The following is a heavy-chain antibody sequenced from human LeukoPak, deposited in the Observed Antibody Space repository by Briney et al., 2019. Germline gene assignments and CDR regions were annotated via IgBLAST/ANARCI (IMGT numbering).Heavy chain of an antibody. CDR3: ARGRRYDYVWGSYRPPLDY. Sequence: PGGSRRLSWVAAGCTFSSYGIHWVQQAPSKWLEWVAVIWYDGSNKYYADSVKGRLTISRDNSKNTLYLQMNSLRAEDTAVYYCARGRRYDYVWGSYRPPLDYWGQGTLVTVSS. CDR2: IWYDGSNK. D-gene: IGHD3-16*02. J-gene: IGHJ4*02. V-gene: IGHV3-33*01. CDR1: GCTFSSYG.